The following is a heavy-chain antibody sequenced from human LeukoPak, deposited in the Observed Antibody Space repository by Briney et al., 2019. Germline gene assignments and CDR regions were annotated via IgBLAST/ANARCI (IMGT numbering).Heavy chain of an antibody. CDR1: GYTFTSYD. J-gene: IGHJ4*02. V-gene: IGHV1-18*01. CDR2: ISAYNGNT. Sequence: ASVKVSCKASGYTFTSYDTSWVRQAPGQGLEWMGWISAYNGNTNIAQKVQGRVTMTTDTSTNTAYMELRSLTSDDTAVYYCARDHSSSGQLFDYWGQGTLVTVSS. D-gene: IGHD6-13*01. CDR3: ARDHSSSGQLFDY.